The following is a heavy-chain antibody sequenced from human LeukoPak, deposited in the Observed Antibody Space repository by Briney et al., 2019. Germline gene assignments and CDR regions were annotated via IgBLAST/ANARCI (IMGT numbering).Heavy chain of an antibody. CDR1: GFTFSSYA. D-gene: IGHD2-2*03. Sequence: GASLRLSCAASGFTFSSYAMSWARQAPGKGLEWVSAISGSGGSTYYADSVKGRFTISRDNSKNTLYLQMNSLRAEDTAVYYCASIPLDIVVVPAARYNWFDPWGQGTLVTVSS. V-gene: IGHV3-23*01. CDR2: ISGSGGST. CDR3: ASIPLDIVVVPAARYNWFDP. J-gene: IGHJ5*02.